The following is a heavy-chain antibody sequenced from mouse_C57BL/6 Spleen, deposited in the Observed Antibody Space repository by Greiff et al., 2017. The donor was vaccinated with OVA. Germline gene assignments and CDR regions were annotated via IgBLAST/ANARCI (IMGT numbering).Heavy chain of an antibody. CDR3: ARADYFFDY. CDR2: INPSTGGT. CDR1: GYSFTGYY. Sequence: DVQLQESGPELVKPGASVKISCKASGYSFTGYYMNWVKQSPEKSLEWIGEINPSTGGTTYNQKFKAKATLTVDKSSSTAYMQLKSLTSEDSAVYYCARADYFFDYWGQGTTLTVSS. V-gene: IGHV1-42*01. J-gene: IGHJ2*01.